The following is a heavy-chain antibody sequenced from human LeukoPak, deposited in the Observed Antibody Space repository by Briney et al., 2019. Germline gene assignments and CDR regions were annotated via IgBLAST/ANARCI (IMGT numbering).Heavy chain of an antibody. D-gene: IGHD3-9*01. V-gene: IGHV1-8*01. CDR2: MNPNSGNT. Sequence: ASVTVSRKASGYTFTSYGINWVRQATAQGLEWMGWMNPNSGNTGYAQKFQGRVTMTRNTSISTAYMELSSLRSEDTAVYYCARGVLRYFDWLSNRRTDAYYFDYWGQGTLVTVSS. CDR1: GYTFTSYG. CDR3: ARGVLRYFDWLSNRRTDAYYFDY. J-gene: IGHJ4*02.